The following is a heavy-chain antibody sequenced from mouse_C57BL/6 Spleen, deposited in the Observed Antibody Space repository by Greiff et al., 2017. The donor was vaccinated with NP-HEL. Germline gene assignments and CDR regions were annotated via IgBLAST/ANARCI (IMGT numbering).Heavy chain of an antibody. J-gene: IGHJ4*01. V-gene: IGHV3-6*01. CDR2: ISYDGSN. D-gene: IGHD4-1*01. CDR3: ARTGTGYAMDY. Sequence: EVHLVESGPGLVKPSQSLSLTCSVTGYSITSGYYWNWIRQFPGNKLEWMGYISYDGSNNYNPSLKNRISITRDTSKNQFFLKLNSVTTEDTATYYCARTGTGYAMDYWGQGTSVTVSS. CDR1: GYSITSGYY.